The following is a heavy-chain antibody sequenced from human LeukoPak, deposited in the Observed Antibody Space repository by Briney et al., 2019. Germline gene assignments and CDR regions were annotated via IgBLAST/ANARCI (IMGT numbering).Heavy chain of an antibody. D-gene: IGHD1-26*01. CDR3: ARALLSGSYYTTHFDY. CDR1: GGSISSYY. J-gene: IGHJ4*02. V-gene: IGHV4-59*12. Sequence: SETLSLTCTVSGGSISSYYWSWIRQPPGKGLEWIGYIYYSGSTNYNPSLKSRVTISVDTSKNQFSLKLSSVTAADTAAYYCARALLSGSYYTTHFDYWGQGTLVTVSS. CDR2: IYYSGST.